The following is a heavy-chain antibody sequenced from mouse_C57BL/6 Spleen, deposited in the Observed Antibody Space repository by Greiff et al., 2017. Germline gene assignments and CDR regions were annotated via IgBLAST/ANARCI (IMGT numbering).Heavy chain of an antibody. CDR3: ASLDGYLDY. J-gene: IGHJ2*01. D-gene: IGHD2-3*01. V-gene: IGHV5-6*02. CDR2: ISSGGSYT. Sequence: DVKLVESGGDLVKPGGSLKLSCAASGFTFSSYGMSWVRQTPDKRLEWVATISSGGSYTYYPDSVKGRFTISRDNAKNTLYLQMSSLKSEDTAMYYCASLDGYLDYWGQGTTLTVSS. CDR1: GFTFSSYG.